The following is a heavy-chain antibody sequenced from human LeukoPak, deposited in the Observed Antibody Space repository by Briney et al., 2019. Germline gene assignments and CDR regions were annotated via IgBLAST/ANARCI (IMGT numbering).Heavy chain of an antibody. CDR3: ARQMTATRLFDS. CDR2: IGSDGTKK. D-gene: IGHD5-18*01. V-gene: IGHV3-30*04. CDR1: GFTFSNNP. J-gene: IGHJ4*02. Sequence: GGSLRLSCVAYGFTFSNNPFHWVRQSPDKGMEWVALIGSDGTKKYYADSVQGRFTVSIENSKNTLFLQINTLRAGDTAVYFCARQMTATRLFDSWGQGTLVTVSS.